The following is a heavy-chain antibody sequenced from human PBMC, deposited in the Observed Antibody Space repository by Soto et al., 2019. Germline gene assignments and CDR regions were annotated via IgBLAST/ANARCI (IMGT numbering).Heavy chain of an antibody. CDR1: GGTFSSYA. J-gene: IGHJ5*02. D-gene: IGHD6-6*01. CDR2: IIPIFGTA. CDR3: ARRVYSSSSVWWFDP. Sequence: SVKVSCKASGGTFSSYAISWVRQAPGQGLEWMGGIIPIFGTANYAQKFQGRVTITADESTSTAYMELSSLRSEDTAMYYCARRVYSSSSVWWFDPWGQGTLVTVSS. V-gene: IGHV1-69*13.